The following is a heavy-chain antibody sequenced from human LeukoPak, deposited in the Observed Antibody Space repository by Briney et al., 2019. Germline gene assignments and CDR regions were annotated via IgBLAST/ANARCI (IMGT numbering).Heavy chain of an antibody. Sequence: GRSLRLSCAASGFTFSGYGMHWVRQTPGKGLEWVAVISYDGSNQYYADSVKGRFTISRDNSKNTMYLQMNSLRAEDTAMYYCAKDGSVLTYYFDQWGQGTLVTVSS. J-gene: IGHJ4*02. CDR1: GFTFSGYG. CDR3: AKDGSVLTYYFDQ. CDR2: ISYDGSNQ. D-gene: IGHD5/OR15-5a*01. V-gene: IGHV3-30*18.